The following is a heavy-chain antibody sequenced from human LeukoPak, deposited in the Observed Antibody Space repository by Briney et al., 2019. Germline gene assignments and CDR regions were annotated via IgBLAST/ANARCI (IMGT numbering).Heavy chain of an antibody. CDR3: VVDTAMVTGNWFDP. J-gene: IGHJ5*02. CDR1: GFTFSDYY. CDR2: ISSSGSTI. D-gene: IGHD5-18*01. Sequence: GGSLRLSCAASGFTFSDYYMSWIRQAPGKGLEWVSYISSSGSTIYYADSVKGRFTISRDNAKNSLYLQMNSLRAEDTAVYYCVVDTAMVTGNWFDPWGQGTLVTVSS. V-gene: IGHV3-11*01.